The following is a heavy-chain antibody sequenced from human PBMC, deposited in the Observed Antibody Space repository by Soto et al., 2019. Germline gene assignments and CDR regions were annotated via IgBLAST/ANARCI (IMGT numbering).Heavy chain of an antibody. Sequence: QVQLVQSGAEVKKPGSSVKVSCKASGGTFSSYTISWVRQAPGQGLEWMGRIIPILGIANYAQKFQGRVTITGDKSTSKAYMEMSSLRSEDPAVDYCAVCPGWQQLVRGDPYYSYYGMDVWGQGTTVTVSS. CDR2: IIPILGIA. J-gene: IGHJ6*02. V-gene: IGHV1-69*02. CDR3: AVCPGWQQLVRGDPYYSYYGMDV. CDR1: GGTFSSYT. D-gene: IGHD6-13*01.